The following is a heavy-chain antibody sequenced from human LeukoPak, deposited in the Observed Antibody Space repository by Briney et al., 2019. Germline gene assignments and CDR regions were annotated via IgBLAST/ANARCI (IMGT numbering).Heavy chain of an antibody. CDR3: AREGYGSGSYGGE. Sequence: ASAKVSCKASGYTFTGYYMHWVRQAPGQGLEWMGWINPNSGGTNYAQKFQGRVTMTRDTSISTAYMELSRLRSDDTAVYYCAREGYGSGSYGGEWGQGTLVTVSS. J-gene: IGHJ4*02. CDR2: INPNSGGT. V-gene: IGHV1-2*02. D-gene: IGHD3-10*01. CDR1: GYTFTGYY.